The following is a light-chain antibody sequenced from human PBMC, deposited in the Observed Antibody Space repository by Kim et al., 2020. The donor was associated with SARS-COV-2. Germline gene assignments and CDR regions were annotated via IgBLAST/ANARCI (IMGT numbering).Light chain of an antibody. CDR3: SAWDSSLNAWV. J-gene: IGLJ3*02. CDR1: NNNVGEQG. Sequence: QTATVTCTGNNNNVGEQGAAWLQQHQGHPPKLLSYRNNNRPSGISDRVSASRSENTASLTIAGLQPEDEADYYCSAWDSSLNAWVFGGGTQLTVL. V-gene: IGLV10-54*01. CDR2: RNN.